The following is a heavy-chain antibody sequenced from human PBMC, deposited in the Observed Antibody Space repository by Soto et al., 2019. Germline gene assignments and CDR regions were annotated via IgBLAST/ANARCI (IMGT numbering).Heavy chain of an antibody. V-gene: IGHV3-23*01. Sequence: GGSLRLSCAGSGFTFNHYGMSWVRQAPGKGLEWVSAISGSGGTTYYADSVRGRFTISRDNAKNTLYLQMNSLRVEDTALYYCAKDHRDWGQGTLVTVSS. CDR2: ISGSGGTT. CDR3: AKDHRD. J-gene: IGHJ4*02. CDR1: GFTFNHYG.